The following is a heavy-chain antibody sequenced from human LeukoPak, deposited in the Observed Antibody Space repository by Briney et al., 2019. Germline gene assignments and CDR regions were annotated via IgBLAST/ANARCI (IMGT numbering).Heavy chain of an antibody. CDR3: AREWGGAYCSSTSCYSPFDY. J-gene: IGHJ4*02. D-gene: IGHD2-2*02. CDR1: GYSISSGYY. CDR2: ICHSGST. V-gene: IGHV4-38-2*02. Sequence: SETLSLTCTVSGYSISSGYYWGWIRQPPGKGLEWIGSICHSGSTYYNPSLKSRVTISVDTSKNQFSLKLSSVTAADTAVYYCAREWGGAYCSSTSCYSPFDYWGQGTLVTVSS.